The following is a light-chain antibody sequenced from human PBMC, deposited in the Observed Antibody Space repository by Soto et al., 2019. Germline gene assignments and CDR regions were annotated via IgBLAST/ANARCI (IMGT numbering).Light chain of an antibody. CDR1: QSVSNN. Sequence: EIVMTQSPATLSVSPGERATLYCRASQSVSNNLAWYQQKPGQAPRLLIYGASTRATGIPARFSGSGSGTEFTLTISSLQSEDFAVYYCQQYNNWPGTFGQGTKVEIK. CDR3: QQYNNWPGT. V-gene: IGKV3-15*01. J-gene: IGKJ1*01. CDR2: GAS.